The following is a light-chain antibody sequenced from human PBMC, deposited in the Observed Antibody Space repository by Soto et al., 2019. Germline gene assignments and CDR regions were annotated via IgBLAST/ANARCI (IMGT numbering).Light chain of an antibody. J-gene: IGKJ4*01. CDR2: LGS. Sequence: DIVLTQSPLSLPVTPGEPASISCRSSQSLLHRNGFNYLDWYLQKPGQSPQLLIYLGSNRASGVPDRFSGSGSGTDFTLKISRVEAEDVGVYYCMQALQTPGLTFGGGTKVEIK. V-gene: IGKV2-28*01. CDR3: MQALQTPGLT. CDR1: QSLLHRNGFNY.